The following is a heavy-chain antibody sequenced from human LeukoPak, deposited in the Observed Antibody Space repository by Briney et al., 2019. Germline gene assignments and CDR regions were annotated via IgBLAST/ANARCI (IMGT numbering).Heavy chain of an antibody. CDR1: GFTFSSYS. J-gene: IGHJ4*02. Sequence: GGSLRLSCAASGFTFSSYSMNWVRQAPGKGLEWVSYISSSSSYIYYADSVKGRFTISRDNAKNSLYLQMNSLRAEDTAVYYCARGGVGATYYWGQGTLVTVSS. CDR2: ISSSSSYI. V-gene: IGHV3-21*01. D-gene: IGHD1-26*01. CDR3: ARGGVGATYY.